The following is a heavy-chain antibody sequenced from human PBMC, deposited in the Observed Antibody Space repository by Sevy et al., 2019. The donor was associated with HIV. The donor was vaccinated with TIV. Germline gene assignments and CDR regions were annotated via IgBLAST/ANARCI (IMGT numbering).Heavy chain of an antibody. V-gene: IGHV3-11*01. D-gene: IGHD3-22*01. Sequence: GGSLRLSCAASGFTFSDYYMTWIRQAPGKGLEWVSHISGSGTSKDYADSVEGRFSISRDNAQSSLHLQMDSLRADHTAVYYCARSNNAGVGNCYYDATSYYSDYWGQGILVTVSS. CDR1: GFTFSDYY. CDR2: ISGSGTSK. J-gene: IGHJ4*02. CDR3: ARSNNAGVGNCYYDATSYYSDY.